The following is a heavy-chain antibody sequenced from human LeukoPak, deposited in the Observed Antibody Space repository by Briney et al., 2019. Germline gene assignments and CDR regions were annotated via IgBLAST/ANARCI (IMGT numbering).Heavy chain of an antibody. Sequence: GASVKVSCKASGYTFTGYYMHWVRQAPGQGLEWMGWINPNSDGTNYAQKFQGRVTMTRDTSISTAYMELSRLRSDDTAVYYCASGPKSHYYYYMDVWGKGTTVTVSS. CDR3: ASGPKSHYYYYMDV. CDR2: INPNSDGT. V-gene: IGHV1-2*02. J-gene: IGHJ6*03. CDR1: GYTFTGYY.